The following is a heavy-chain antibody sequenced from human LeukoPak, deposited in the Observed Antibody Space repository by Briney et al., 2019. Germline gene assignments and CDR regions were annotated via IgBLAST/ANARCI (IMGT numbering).Heavy chain of an antibody. CDR1: GYTFTSYD. D-gene: IGHD4-23*01. J-gene: IGHJ6*03. Sequence: ASVKVSCKASGYTFTSYDINWVRQATGQGLEWMGWMNPNSGNTGYAQKFQGRVTMTRNTSISTAYMELSSLRSEDTAVYYCATYGGNSGFDYYYYMDVWGKGTTVTISS. CDR3: ATYGGNSGFDYYYYMDV. V-gene: IGHV1-8*01. CDR2: MNPNSGNT.